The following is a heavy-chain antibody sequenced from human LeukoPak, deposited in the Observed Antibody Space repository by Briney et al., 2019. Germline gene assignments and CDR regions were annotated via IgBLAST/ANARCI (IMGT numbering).Heavy chain of an antibody. CDR3: TSGAPYDFWVGYYYYYMDV. J-gene: IGHJ6*03. V-gene: IGHV4-4*09. Sequence: PSETLSLTCAVYGGSFSGYYWSWIRQPPGKGLEWIGYIYTSGSTNYNPSLKSRVTISVDTSKNQFSLKLSSVTAADTAVYYCTSGAPYDFWVGYYYYYMDVWGKGTTVTVSS. CDR1: GGSFSGYY. CDR2: IYTSGST. D-gene: IGHD3-3*01.